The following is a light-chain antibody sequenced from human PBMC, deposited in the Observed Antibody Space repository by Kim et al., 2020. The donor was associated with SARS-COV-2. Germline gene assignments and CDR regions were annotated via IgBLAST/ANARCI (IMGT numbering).Light chain of an antibody. V-gene: IGKV3-20*01. CDR3: QQYGSSQYS. J-gene: IGKJ2*03. CDR1: QSVSSSH. Sequence: LSPGERATLSCRASQSVSSSHLAGYQHKPGQPPRLLIYGASSRAAAIPDRISASGSGTDFTLNISRLEPEDFAVYYCQQYGSSQYSFGQGTKLEI. CDR2: GAS.